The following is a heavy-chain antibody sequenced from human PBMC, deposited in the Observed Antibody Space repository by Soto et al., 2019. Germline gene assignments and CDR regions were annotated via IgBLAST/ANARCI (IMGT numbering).Heavy chain of an antibody. Sequence: GGSLRLSCAASGFTFSSYGMHWVRQAPGKGLEWVAVIWYDGSNKYYADSVKGRFTISRDNSKNTLYLQMNSLRAEDTAVYYCARDYYGSGSYYDPPYFDYWGQGTLVTVSS. CDR3: ARDYYGSGSYYDPPYFDY. D-gene: IGHD3-10*01. V-gene: IGHV3-33*01. CDR2: IWYDGSNK. J-gene: IGHJ4*02. CDR1: GFTFSSYG.